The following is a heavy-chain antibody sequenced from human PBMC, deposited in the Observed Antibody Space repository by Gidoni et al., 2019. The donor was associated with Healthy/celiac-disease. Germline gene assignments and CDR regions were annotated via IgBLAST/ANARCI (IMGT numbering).Heavy chain of an antibody. CDR1: GFTFSSYW. J-gene: IGHJ4*02. D-gene: IGHD6-13*01. CDR2: IKQDGSEK. Sequence: EVQLVESGGGLVQPGGSLRLSCAASGFTFSSYWMSWVRQAPGKGLEWVAKIKQDGSEKYYVDSVKGRFTISRDNAKNSLYLQMNSLRAEDTAVYYCARFPGIAAAGVYFDYWGQGTLVTVSS. CDR3: ARFPGIAAAGVYFDY. V-gene: IGHV3-7*03.